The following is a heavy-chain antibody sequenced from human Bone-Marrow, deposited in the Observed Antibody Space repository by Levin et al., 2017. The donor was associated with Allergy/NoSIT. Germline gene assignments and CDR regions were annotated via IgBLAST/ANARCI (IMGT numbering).Heavy chain of an antibody. Sequence: SETLSLICTVSGGSISNYFWSWIRQPPGKGLEWIGNIHYSGSTNYNPSLKSRVTLTVDTSKNQFSLELSSVIAADTAMYYCARIPDTSGWPFDYWGQGTLVTVSS. CDR2: IHYSGST. V-gene: IGHV4-59*01. CDR3: ARIPDTSGWPFDY. CDR1: GGSISNYF. J-gene: IGHJ4*02. D-gene: IGHD6-19*01.